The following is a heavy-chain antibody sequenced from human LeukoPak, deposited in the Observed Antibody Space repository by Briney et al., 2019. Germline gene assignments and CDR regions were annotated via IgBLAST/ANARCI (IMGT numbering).Heavy chain of an antibody. Sequence: SETLSLICAVSGGSITSYFWSWIRQPPGKGLEWIGYFYDSGSTKYNPSLKSRVTISVDTSKNQFSLKLNSVTAADTAVYYCAREREYYYDSSGYYSDAFDIWGQGTMVTVSS. CDR3: AREREYYYDSSGYYSDAFDI. D-gene: IGHD3-22*01. J-gene: IGHJ3*02. V-gene: IGHV4-59*01. CDR1: GGSITSYF. CDR2: FYDSGST.